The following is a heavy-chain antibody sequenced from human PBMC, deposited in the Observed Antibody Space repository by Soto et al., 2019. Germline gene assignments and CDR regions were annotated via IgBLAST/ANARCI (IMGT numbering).Heavy chain of an antibody. CDR2: IYHSGSI. CDR1: GGSISSGGYY. D-gene: IGHD3-10*01. V-gene: IGHV4-31*03. Sequence: QVRLQESGPGLVKPSQTLALTCTVSGGSISSGGYYWSWIRQHTGKGLEWIGYIYHSGSIYYNPSLKSRVTISVDTSKNQFSLKLSSVTAADTAVYYCARDLRFRGFYGMDVWGQGTTVTVSS. J-gene: IGHJ6*02. CDR3: ARDLRFRGFYGMDV.